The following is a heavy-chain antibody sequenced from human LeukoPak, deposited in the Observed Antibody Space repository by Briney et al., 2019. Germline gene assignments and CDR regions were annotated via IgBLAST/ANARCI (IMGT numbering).Heavy chain of an antibody. CDR2: ISHSGST. CDR1: GGSFSGYY. Sequence: SETLSLTCAVYGGSFSGYYWSWIRQPPGKGLEWIGEISHSGSTNYNPSLKSRVTISVDTSKNQFSLKLSSVTAADTAVYYCARTDRDYYYYYGMDVWGQGTTVTVSS. V-gene: IGHV4-34*01. D-gene: IGHD3-16*02. CDR3: ARTDRDYYYYYGMDV. J-gene: IGHJ6*02.